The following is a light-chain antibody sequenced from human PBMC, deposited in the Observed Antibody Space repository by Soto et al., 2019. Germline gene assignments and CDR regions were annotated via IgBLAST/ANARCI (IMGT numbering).Light chain of an antibody. Sequence: DIPMTQSPSTLSASIGDRVTITCRASQSISSWLAWYQQKPGKAPNLLIYDASSLESGVPSRFSGSGSGTEFTLTISSLQPDDSATYYCQQYNNYRTFGQGTKVEIK. J-gene: IGKJ1*01. CDR2: DAS. CDR3: QQYNNYRT. CDR1: QSISSW. V-gene: IGKV1-5*01.